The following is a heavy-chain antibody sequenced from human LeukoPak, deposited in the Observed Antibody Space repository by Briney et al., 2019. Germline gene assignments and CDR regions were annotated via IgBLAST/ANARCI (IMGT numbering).Heavy chain of an antibody. CDR3: ARSAEWLRNAFDI. CDR1: GASTSHFY. J-gene: IGHJ3*02. CDR2: MHNSGSS. Sequence: AETLSLSCTVSGASTSHFYWNWIRQPPGKGLEWIGYMHNSGSSKHSPSLKSRVTISIDTSKNQFSLQLTSVTAADTAIYYCARSAEWLRNAFDIWGQGTMVSVSS. D-gene: IGHD5-12*01. V-gene: IGHV4-59*01.